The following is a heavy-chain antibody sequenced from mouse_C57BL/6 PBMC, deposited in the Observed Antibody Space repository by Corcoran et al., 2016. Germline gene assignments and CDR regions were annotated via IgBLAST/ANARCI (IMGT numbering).Heavy chain of an antibody. CDR1: GYAFSSYW. Sequence: QVQLQQSGAELVKPGASVKISCKASGYAFSSYWMNWVKQRPGKGLEWIGQIYPGDGDTNYNGKFKGKATLTADKSSSTAYMQLSSLTSEDSAVYFCTNYYGSSYLAWFAYWGQGTLVTVSA. CDR2: IYPGDGDT. D-gene: IGHD1-1*01. V-gene: IGHV1-80*01. J-gene: IGHJ3*01. CDR3: TNYYGSSYLAWFAY.